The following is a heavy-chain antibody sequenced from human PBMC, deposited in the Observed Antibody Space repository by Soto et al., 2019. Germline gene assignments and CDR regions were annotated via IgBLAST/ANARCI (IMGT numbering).Heavy chain of an antibody. CDR2: IHRHVDN. Sequence: GSSLVNSSQPLTLTCTFSGFSLSASVVGVGWTRHLPGKALEWLAVIHRHVDNRNSPSLKSRLTITKDTSKNQVVLTMTNMDPVDTATYYFAQSPLGYCNGGSCLSWSDPWGQGTLVTVSS. D-gene: IGHD2-15*01. CDR1: GFSLSASVVG. V-gene: IGHV2-5*01. J-gene: IGHJ5*02. CDR3: AQSPLGYCNGGSCLSWSDP.